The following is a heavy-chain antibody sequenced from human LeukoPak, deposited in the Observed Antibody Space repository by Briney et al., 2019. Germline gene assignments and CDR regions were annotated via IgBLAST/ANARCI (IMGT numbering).Heavy chain of an antibody. Sequence: GGSLRLSCAAPGFTFSSYAMSWVRQAPGRGLDWVSSIDNSGGRTFYADSVKGRFTFSRDNSRNTLYLQVNSLRVEDTAVYYCAKHLQKMSESADRFSPSDYWGQGTLVTVSS. J-gene: IGHJ4*02. CDR3: AKHLQKMSESADRFSPSDY. D-gene: IGHD3-16*02. CDR1: GFTFSSYA. CDR2: IDNSGGRT. V-gene: IGHV3-23*01.